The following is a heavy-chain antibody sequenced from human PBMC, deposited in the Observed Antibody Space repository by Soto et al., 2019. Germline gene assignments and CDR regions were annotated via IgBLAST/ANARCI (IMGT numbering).Heavy chain of an antibody. D-gene: IGHD6-19*01. Sequence: PGGSLRLSCAASGFTFSSYSMNWVRQAPGKGLEWVSYISSSSSTIYYADFVKGRSTISRDNAKNSLYLQMNSLRAEDTAVYYCARVSGQWPLVNWFDPWGQGTLVTVSS. CDR3: ARVSGQWPLVNWFDP. J-gene: IGHJ5*02. V-gene: IGHV3-48*01. CDR2: ISSSSSTI. CDR1: GFTFSSYS.